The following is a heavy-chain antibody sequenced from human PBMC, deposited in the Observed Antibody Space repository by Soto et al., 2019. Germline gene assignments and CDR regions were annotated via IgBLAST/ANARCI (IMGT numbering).Heavy chain of an antibody. CDR2: VYYSGST. CDR3: ARGKSGYYPYFDN. Sequence: QVQLQESGPGLVKPSETLSLTCTVSGDFISSYYWSWIRQPPGKGLEWIGYVYYSGSTNYNPSLKCRVTISVDTSKKQFSLKLRSVTAADTAVYFCARGKSGYYPYFDNWGQGTLVTVSS. J-gene: IGHJ4*02. V-gene: IGHV4-59*01. D-gene: IGHD3-22*01. CDR1: GDFISSYY.